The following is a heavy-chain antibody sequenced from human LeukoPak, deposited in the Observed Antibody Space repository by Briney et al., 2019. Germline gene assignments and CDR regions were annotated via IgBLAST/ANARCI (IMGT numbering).Heavy chain of an antibody. CDR2: IYYSGST. CDR3: AREDPDRKIDY. D-gene: IGHD1-14*01. V-gene: IGHV4-39*02. Sequence: PSDTLSLTCSVSGGPISSSGHYWGWIRQPPGKGLEWIGSIYYSGSTYYNPSLKSRVTISVDTSNNQFFLKMGSVTAADTAVYYCAREDPDRKIDYWGQGTLVTVSS. J-gene: IGHJ4*02. CDR1: GGPISSSGHY.